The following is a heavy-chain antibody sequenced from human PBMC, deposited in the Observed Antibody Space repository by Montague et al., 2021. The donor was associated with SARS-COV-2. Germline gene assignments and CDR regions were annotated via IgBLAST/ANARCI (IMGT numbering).Heavy chain of an antibody. D-gene: IGHD2-2*02. CDR2: INHSGSA. CDR3: ARLGEGVVPAPILGVGPYYSYFYMDV. J-gene: IGHJ6*03. V-gene: IGHV4-34*01. CDR1: GGSFSGYY. Sequence: SETLSLTCAVYGGSFSGYYWNWIRQPPGKGLEWIGEINHSGSANYNPSLKRRVTILVDTSKNQFSLKLNSVTAADTAVYYCARLGEGVVPAPILGVGPYYSYFYMDVWGKGATVTVSS.